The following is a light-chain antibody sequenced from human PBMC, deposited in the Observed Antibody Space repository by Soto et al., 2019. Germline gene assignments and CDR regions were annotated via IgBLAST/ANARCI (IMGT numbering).Light chain of an antibody. CDR3: ETWDDSLPGAV. CDR2: DNN. J-gene: IGLJ2*01. CDR1: SSNIGNNY. V-gene: IGLV1-51*01. Sequence: QSVLTQPPSVSAAPGQKVNISCSGSSSNIGNNYVSWYQQLPGTVPTLLIYDNNKRPSGIPDRFSASKSGTSATLDITVLHIGDEADYYCETWDDSLPGAVFGGGTKLTVL.